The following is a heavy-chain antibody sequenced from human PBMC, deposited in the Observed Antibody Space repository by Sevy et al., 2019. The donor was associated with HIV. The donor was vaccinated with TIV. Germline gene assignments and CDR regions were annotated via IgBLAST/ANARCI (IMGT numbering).Heavy chain of an antibody. D-gene: IGHD4-17*01. CDR3: ARHHASYGVTGYYYYSGLDV. V-gene: IGHV5-51*01. J-gene: IGHJ6*02. CDR2: IYPDDSDT. Sequence: GESLKISCKGSEYSFRTYWIGWVRQMPGKGLEWMGIIYPDDSDTRYSPSFQGQVTISADKSINTAYLQWNSRRASDSAMYYCARHHASYGVTGYYYYSGLDVWGQGTTVTVSS. CDR1: EYSFRTYW.